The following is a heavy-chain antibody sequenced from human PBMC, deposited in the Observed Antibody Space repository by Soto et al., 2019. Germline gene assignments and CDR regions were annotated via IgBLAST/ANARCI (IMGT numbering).Heavy chain of an antibody. CDR1: GYTFTGYY. J-gene: IGHJ3*02. Sequence: ASVKVSCKASGYTFTGYYMHWVRQAPGQGLEWMGWINPNSGGTNYADSVRGRFTISRDNAENSLYLHMNSLRAEDTAVYYCARDRSWAVVDAFDIWCQGTMVTVSS. CDR2: INPNSGGT. V-gene: IGHV1-2*02. CDR3: ARDRSWAVVDAFDI. D-gene: IGHD2-15*01.